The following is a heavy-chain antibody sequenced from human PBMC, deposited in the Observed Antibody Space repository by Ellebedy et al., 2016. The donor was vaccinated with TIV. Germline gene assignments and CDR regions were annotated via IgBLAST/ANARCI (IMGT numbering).Heavy chain of an antibody. J-gene: IGHJ4*02. CDR1: GGTFSSYA. CDR3: AKGQAGMNYFDSHFDS. CDR2: IIPIFGTS. V-gene: IGHV1-69*13. Sequence: SVKVSCXASGGTFSSYAFTWVRQAPGQGLEWMGGIIPIFGTSSYAPKFQGRVTITADESTTTAYMELSSLRSEDTAVYYCAKGQAGMNYFDSHFDSWGQGTLVTVSS. D-gene: IGHD3-22*01.